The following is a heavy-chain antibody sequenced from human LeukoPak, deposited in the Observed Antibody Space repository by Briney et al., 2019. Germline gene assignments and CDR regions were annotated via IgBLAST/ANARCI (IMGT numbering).Heavy chain of an antibody. V-gene: IGHV1-46*01. CDR2: INPRGGST. Sequence: ASVKVSCKASGYTFTSYYMHWVRQAPGQGLEWMGIINPRGGSTSYAQKFQGRVTMARDTSTSTVYMELSSLRSEDTAVYYCARERTLAAAGTSDAFDIWGQGTMLTVSS. J-gene: IGHJ3*02. D-gene: IGHD6-13*01. CDR1: GYTFTSYY. CDR3: ARERTLAAAGTSDAFDI.